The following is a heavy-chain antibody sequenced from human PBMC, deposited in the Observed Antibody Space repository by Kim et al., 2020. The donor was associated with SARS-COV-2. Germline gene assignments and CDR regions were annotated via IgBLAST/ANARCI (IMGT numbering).Heavy chain of an antibody. V-gene: IGHV3-48*03. J-gene: IGHJ6*02. D-gene: IGHD6-13*01. CDR1: GFTFSSYE. CDR2: ISSGSTI. CDR3: ARDPYSSSYNYYGMDV. Sequence: GGSLRLSCAASGFTFSSYEMNWVRQAPGKGLEWVSYISSGSTIYYADSVKGRFTISRDNAKNSLYLQMNSLRAEDTAVYYCARDPYSSSYNYYGMDVWGQGTTVTVSS.